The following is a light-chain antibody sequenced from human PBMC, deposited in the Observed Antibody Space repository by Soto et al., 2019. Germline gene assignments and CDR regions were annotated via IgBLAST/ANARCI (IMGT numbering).Light chain of an antibody. J-gene: IGKJ1*01. CDR1: QSVSSSY. V-gene: IGKV3-20*01. CDR2: GAS. CDR3: QQYGSSRWT. Sequence: EIVLTQSPGTLSLSPGERATISCRASQSVSSSYLAWYQQNRGQAPRLLIHGASSRATVIPDRFSGSGFGTDFTLTFSRLEPEDFAVYYCQQYGSSRWTFGQGTKVDIK.